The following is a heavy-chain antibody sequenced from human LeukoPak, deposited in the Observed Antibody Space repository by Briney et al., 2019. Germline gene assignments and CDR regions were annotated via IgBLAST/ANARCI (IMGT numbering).Heavy chain of an antibody. J-gene: IGHJ5*02. D-gene: IGHD3-16*01. CDR1: GYTFTSYY. Sequence: GASVKVSCKASGYTFTSYYMHWVRQAPGQGLEWMGIINPSGGSTSYAQKFQGRVTMTKDTSTSTVYMELSSLRSEDTAVYYCAREGLGNWFDPWGQGTLVTVSS. V-gene: IGHV1-46*01. CDR3: AREGLGNWFDP. CDR2: INPSGGST.